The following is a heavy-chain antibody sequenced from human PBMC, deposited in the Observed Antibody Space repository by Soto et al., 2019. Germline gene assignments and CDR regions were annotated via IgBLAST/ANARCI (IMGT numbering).Heavy chain of an antibody. CDR2: IYYSGST. Sequence: SETLSLTSTVAGGYISSGGYYWSWIRKHPGKGLEWIGYIYYSGSTYYNPSLKSRVTISVDTSKNQFSLKLSSVTAADTAVYYCAREYYDILTGYQYFDYWGQGTLVTVSS. V-gene: IGHV4-31*03. CDR1: GGYISSGGYY. J-gene: IGHJ4*02. D-gene: IGHD3-9*01. CDR3: AREYYDILTGYQYFDY.